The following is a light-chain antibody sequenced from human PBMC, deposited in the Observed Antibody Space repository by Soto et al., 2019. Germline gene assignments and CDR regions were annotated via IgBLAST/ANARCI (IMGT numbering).Light chain of an antibody. CDR2: GAS. V-gene: IGKV3-15*01. CDR1: QSVSSN. Sequence: EIVMTQSPATLSVSPGERATLSCRASQSVSSNLAGYQQKPGQAPRLLIYGASTRATGIPARFSGSGSGTEFTLTISSLQSEDFALYYCQQYNTWPPYTFGQGTKLEIK. CDR3: QQYNTWPPYT. J-gene: IGKJ2*01.